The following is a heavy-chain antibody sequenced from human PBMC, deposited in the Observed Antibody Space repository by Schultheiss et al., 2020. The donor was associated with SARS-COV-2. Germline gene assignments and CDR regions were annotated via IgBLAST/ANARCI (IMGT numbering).Heavy chain of an antibody. CDR2: IYYSGST. CDR1: GTSLNHYY. CDR3: ARLSRDRLWSGYYPIYYYYYMDV. Sequence: SETLSLTCAVYGTSLNHYYWTWIRRPPGKGLEWIGSIYYSGSTYYNPSLKSRVTISVDTSKNQFSLKLSSVTAADTAVYYCARLSRDRLWSGYYPIYYYYYMDVWGKGTTVTVSS. J-gene: IGHJ6*03. V-gene: IGHV4-38-2*01. D-gene: IGHD3-3*01.